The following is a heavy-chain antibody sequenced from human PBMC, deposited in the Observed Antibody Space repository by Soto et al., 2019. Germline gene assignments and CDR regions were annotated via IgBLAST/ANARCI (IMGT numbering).Heavy chain of an antibody. V-gene: IGHV3-23*01. D-gene: IGHD2-21*02. Sequence: GGSLRLSCAASGFTLTTYAMSWVRQAPGKGLEWVSGISGSGGSTYYADSVKGRFTISRDNSENTLYLQMNKLRAEDTAVYSSSTASCWAPRRYYFMHVSGQGPTVTVSS. CDR3: STASCWAPRRYYFMHV. CDR2: ISGSGGST. CDR1: GFTLTTYA. J-gene: IGHJ6*03.